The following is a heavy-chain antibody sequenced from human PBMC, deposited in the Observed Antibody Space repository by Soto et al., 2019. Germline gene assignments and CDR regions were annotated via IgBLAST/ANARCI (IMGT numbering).Heavy chain of an antibody. J-gene: IGHJ4*02. Sequence: QVQLVESGGGVVQPGRSLRLSCAASGFTFSSYVMHWVRQTPGKGLEWVAFISHDGNNKYYADSVKGRFTISRDNSENPRYLQMDSLRAEDTAVYYCARDDEGGSECDLGYWGQGTLVTVSS. CDR2: ISHDGNNK. CDR3: ARDDEGGSECDLGY. V-gene: IGHV3-30-3*01. D-gene: IGHD1-26*01. CDR1: GFTFSSYV.